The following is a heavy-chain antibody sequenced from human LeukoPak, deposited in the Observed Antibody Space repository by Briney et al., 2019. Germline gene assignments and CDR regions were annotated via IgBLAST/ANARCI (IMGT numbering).Heavy chain of an antibody. D-gene: IGHD1-26*01. CDR3: AREDSSGSYVPDY. CDR1: GFTFSSYS. Sequence: GGSLRLSCAASGFTFSSYSMNWVRQAPGKGLEWVSSISSSSSYIYYADSVKGRFTISRDNAKNSLYLQMNSLRAEDTAVYYCAREDSSGSYVPDYWGQGTLVTVSS. V-gene: IGHV3-21*01. CDR2: ISSSSSYI. J-gene: IGHJ4*02.